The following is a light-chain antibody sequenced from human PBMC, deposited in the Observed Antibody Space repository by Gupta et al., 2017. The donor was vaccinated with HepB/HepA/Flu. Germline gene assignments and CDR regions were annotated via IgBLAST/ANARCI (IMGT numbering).Light chain of an antibody. J-gene: IGLJ2*01. Sequence: SALTQPASVSGSPGQSIPISCTGTSSDVGSYNLVSWYQQHPGKAPKLMIYEVSKGPSGVSNRFSGSKSGNTASLTISGLQAEDEADYYCCSYAGSSTLVVFGGGTKLTVL. CDR1: SSDVGSYNL. CDR3: CSYAGSSTLVV. CDR2: EVS. V-gene: IGLV2-23*02.